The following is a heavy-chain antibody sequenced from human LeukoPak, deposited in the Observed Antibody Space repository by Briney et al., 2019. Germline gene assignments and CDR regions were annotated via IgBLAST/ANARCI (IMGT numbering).Heavy chain of an antibody. CDR3: AHSPRGYSYGYGWYYFDY. CDR2: IYWDDDN. CDR1: GFSLSTSGVG. J-gene: IGHJ4*02. D-gene: IGHD5-18*01. V-gene: IGHV2-5*02. Sequence: SGPTLVKPTQTLTLTCTFSGFSLSTSGVGVGWIRQPPGKALEWLALIYWDDDNRYSPSLKSRLTITKGTSKNRVVLTMTNMDPVDTATYYCAHSPRGYSYGYGWYYFDYWGQGTLVTVSS.